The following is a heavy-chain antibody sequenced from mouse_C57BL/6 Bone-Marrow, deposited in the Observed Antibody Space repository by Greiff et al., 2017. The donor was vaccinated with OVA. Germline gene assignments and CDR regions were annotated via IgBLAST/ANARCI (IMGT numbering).Heavy chain of an antibody. CDR1: GFNINDYY. V-gene: IGHV14-2*01. D-gene: IGHD1-1*01. Sequence: VQLQQSGAELVKPGASVKLSCTASGFNINDYYMHWVKQRPGQGLEWIGRIDPEDGGTKYTPKFQGKATLTADTSSNTAYLQLSSLTSEDTAVYYCAGSSMDYWGQGTSVTVSS. CDR3: AGSSMDY. J-gene: IGHJ4*01. CDR2: IDPEDGGT.